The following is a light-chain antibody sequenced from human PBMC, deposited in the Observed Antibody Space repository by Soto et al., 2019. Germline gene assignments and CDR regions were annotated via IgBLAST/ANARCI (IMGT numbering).Light chain of an antibody. CDR3: TSYTTSNTPYV. CDR1: SNDVGAYNF. CDR2: EVT. J-gene: IGLJ1*01. V-gene: IGLV2-14*01. Sequence: QSVLTQPASVSGSPGQSITISCSGTSNDVGAYNFVSWCQVHPGRAPKLIISEVTVRPSGISHRFSGSKSGNSASLTISGLQAEDEADYYCTSYTTSNTPYVFGSGTKVTAL.